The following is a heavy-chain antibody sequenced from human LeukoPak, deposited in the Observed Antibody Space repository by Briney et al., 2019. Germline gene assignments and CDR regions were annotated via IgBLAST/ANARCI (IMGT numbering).Heavy chain of an antibody. J-gene: IGHJ4*02. CDR3: ARLPREKSGQQLGY. CDR1: GGSISSSNW. CDR2: IYHSGST. Sequence: SGTLSLTCAVSGGSISSSNWWSWVRQPPGKGLEWIGEIYHSGSTNYNPSLKSRVTISVDTSKNQFSLKLSSVTAADTAVYYCARLPREKSGQQLGYWGQGTLVTVSS. V-gene: IGHV4-4*02. D-gene: IGHD6-13*01.